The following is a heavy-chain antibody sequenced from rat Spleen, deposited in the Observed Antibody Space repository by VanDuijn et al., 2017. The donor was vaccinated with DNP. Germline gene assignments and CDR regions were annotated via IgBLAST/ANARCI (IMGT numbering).Heavy chain of an antibody. Sequence: EVQLVESGGGLVEPGRSLKLSCAASGFIFSNYWMTWIRQAPGKGLEWVASITNTGDGSYYSDSVKGRFSISRDNTKSTLYLQMDSLRSEDTATYYCATRDHYGGSPPFAYWGQGTLVTVSS. V-gene: IGHV5-31*01. J-gene: IGHJ3*01. CDR3: ATRDHYGGSPPFAY. CDR1: GFIFSNYW. D-gene: IGHD1-11*01. CDR2: ITNTGDGS.